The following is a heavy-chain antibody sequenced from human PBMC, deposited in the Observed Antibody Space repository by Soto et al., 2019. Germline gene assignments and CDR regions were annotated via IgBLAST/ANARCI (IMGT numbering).Heavy chain of an antibody. Sequence: GGFLRLSCAASGFTFSSYAMHWVRQAPGKGLEWVAVISYDGKNKYYADSVKGRFTISRENSKNTLYLKMNSLRAEDTAVYYCARAPLGVRYFDRSYYYYGMDVWGQGTTVTVSS. V-gene: IGHV3-30*04. CDR3: ARAPLGVRYFDRSYYYYGMDV. J-gene: IGHJ6*02. CDR1: GFTFSSYA. D-gene: IGHD3-9*01. CDR2: ISYDGKNK.